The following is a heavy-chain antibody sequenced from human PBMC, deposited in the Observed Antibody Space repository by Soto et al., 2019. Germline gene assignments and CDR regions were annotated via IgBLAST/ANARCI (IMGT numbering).Heavy chain of an antibody. J-gene: IGHJ6*02. V-gene: IGHV5-10-1*01. Sequence: PGESLKISCKGSGYSFTSYWISWVRQMPGKGLEWMGRIDPSDSYTNYSPSFQGHVTISADKSISTAYLQWSSLKASDTAMYYCARHIVDEYRTGYSYGYYYYYGMDVWGQGTTVTVS. CDR3: ARHIVDEYRTGYSYGYYYYYGMDV. CDR1: GYSFTSYW. D-gene: IGHD5-18*01. CDR2: IDPSDSYT.